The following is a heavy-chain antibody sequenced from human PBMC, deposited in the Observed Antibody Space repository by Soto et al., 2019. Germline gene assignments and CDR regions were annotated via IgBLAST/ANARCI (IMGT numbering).Heavy chain of an antibody. Sequence: GESLKISCQASGYTFTNYWIGWVRQMPGGGLGWVGLIFPRDPDTRYSSSFEGQVTISTDRSIATAYLQWHNLEASDTGIYFCARLASLLQPIDFWGPGTPVTVSS. CDR3: ARLASLLQPIDF. CDR2: IFPRDPDT. J-gene: IGHJ4*02. CDR1: GYTFTNYW. V-gene: IGHV5-51*01. D-gene: IGHD4-4*01.